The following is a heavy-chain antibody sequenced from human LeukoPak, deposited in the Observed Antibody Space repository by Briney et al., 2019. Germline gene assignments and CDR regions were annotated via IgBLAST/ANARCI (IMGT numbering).Heavy chain of an antibody. V-gene: IGHV3-73*01. D-gene: IGHD2-2*01. Sequence: GGSLRLSCAASGFTFSGSDMHWVRQASGKGLEWVGRIRGKANNYATAYAASVKGRFTISRDDSENTAYLQMNSLKIEDTAVYYCTRRSSNSTSNWAFDIWGQGAMVTVSS. CDR2: IRGKANNYAT. CDR1: GFTFSGSD. CDR3: TRRSSNSTSNWAFDI. J-gene: IGHJ3*02.